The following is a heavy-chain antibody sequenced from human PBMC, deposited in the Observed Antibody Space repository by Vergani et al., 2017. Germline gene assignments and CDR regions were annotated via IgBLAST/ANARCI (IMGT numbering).Heavy chain of an antibody. V-gene: IGHV5-51*01. J-gene: IGHJ6*02. Sequence: EVQLVQSGAEVKKPGESLKISCKGSGYSFTSYWIGWVRQMPGKGLEWMGIIYPGDSDTRYSPSFQGQVTIAADKSISTAYLQWSSLKASDTAMYYCARHALHGYSSSWSPSGAYYYGMDVWGRGP. CDR2: IYPGDSDT. D-gene: IGHD6-13*01. CDR3: ARHALHGYSSSWSPSGAYYYGMDV. CDR1: GYSFTSYW.